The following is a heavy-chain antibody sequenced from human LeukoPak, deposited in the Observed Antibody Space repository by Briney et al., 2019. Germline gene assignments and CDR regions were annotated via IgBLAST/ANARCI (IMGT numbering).Heavy chain of an antibody. CDR3: ARASSAPYSNYRWFDP. J-gene: IGHJ5*02. CDR1: GGSLSSYY. V-gene: IGHV4-59*08. CDR2: IYYSGST. D-gene: IGHD4-11*01. Sequence: SETLSLTCTVSGGSLSSYYWSWIRQPPGKGLEWIGYIYYSGSTNYNPSLKSRVTISVDTSKNQFSLKLSSVTAADTAVYYCARASSAPYSNYRWFDPWGQGTLVTVSS.